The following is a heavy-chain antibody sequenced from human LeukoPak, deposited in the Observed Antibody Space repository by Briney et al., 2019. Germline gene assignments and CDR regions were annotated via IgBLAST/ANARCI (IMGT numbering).Heavy chain of an antibody. V-gene: IGHV4-59*01. CDR3: ARGRWELPY. J-gene: IGHJ4*02. Sequence: SETLSLTCTVSGGSINNYYWSWIRQPPGKGLEWIGYIYYSGSTNYNPSLKSRVTISVDTSKSEVSLKLSSVTAADTALYYCARGRWELPYWGRGTLVTVSS. CDR2: IYYSGST. D-gene: IGHD1-26*01. CDR1: GGSINNYY.